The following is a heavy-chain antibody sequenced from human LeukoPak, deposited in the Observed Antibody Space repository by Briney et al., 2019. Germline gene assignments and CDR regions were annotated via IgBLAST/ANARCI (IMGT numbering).Heavy chain of an antibody. CDR3: ARVWGERDRDYFDN. V-gene: IGHV3-30*19. CDR1: GFTYRSYG. Sequence: PGGSLRLSCAASGFTYRSYGMHWVRQAPGKGLEWVAVISYDGRNQYYTDSVKGRFTISRDNSKNTLYLQMNSLRGEDTAVYYCARVWGERDRDYFDNWGQGTLVTVSS. CDR2: ISYDGRNQ. D-gene: IGHD7-27*01. J-gene: IGHJ4*02.